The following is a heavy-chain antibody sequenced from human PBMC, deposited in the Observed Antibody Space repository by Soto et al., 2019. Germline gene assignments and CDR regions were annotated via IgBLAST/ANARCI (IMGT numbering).Heavy chain of an antibody. CDR1: GFTFSSFG. CDR2: ISFDGSKK. CDR3: AKDSMGDYYGMDV. V-gene: IGHV3-30*18. D-gene: IGHD1-26*01. Sequence: GSLRLSCAASGFTFSSFGMHWVRQAPGKGLEWVAVISFDGSKKYYADSVKGRFTISRDNSKNTLFLQMNSLRAEDTAVYYCAKDSMGDYYGMDVWGQGTTVTVSS. J-gene: IGHJ6*02.